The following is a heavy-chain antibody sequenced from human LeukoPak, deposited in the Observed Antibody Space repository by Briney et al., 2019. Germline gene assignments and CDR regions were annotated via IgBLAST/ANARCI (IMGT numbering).Heavy chain of an antibody. CDR2: VYSDDTT. J-gene: IGHJ4*02. CDR3: ARSFPASAHTSFDY. V-gene: IGHV3-66*01. Sequence: GGSLRLSCAASGFTVSGDYMSWVRQAPGKGLEWVSIVYSDDTTYYADSVKGRFIISRDTSKNTVYLQMNSLRAEDTAVYYCARSFPASAHTSFDYWGQGTLITVST. CDR1: GFTVSGDY.